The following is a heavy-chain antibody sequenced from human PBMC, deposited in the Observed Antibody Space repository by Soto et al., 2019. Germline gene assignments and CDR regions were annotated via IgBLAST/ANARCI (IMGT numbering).Heavy chain of an antibody. CDR3: ARDSRSGGTFDY. CDR1: GGSINRHF. Sequence: QVQLQESGPGLVKPSETLSLTCTVSGGSINRHFWSWIRQPAGKGLEWIGRIYISGSTNYNPSLKSRITMSVDTSKNPFSLRLSSVTAADTAVYYCARDSRSGGTFDYWGPGTLVTVSS. V-gene: IGHV4-4*07. CDR2: IYISGST. D-gene: IGHD6-25*01. J-gene: IGHJ4*02.